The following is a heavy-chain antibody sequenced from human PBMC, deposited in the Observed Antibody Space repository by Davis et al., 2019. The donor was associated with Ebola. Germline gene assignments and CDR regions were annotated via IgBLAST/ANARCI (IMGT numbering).Heavy chain of an antibody. D-gene: IGHD6-19*01. J-gene: IGHJ4*02. CDR2: ISSHSDYI. Sequence: GESLKISCAASGMPFTTYSMNWVRQAPGKGLEWVSSISSHSDYIYYADSVKGRISISRDNAKNSLYLQMNSLRAEDTAVYYCAKDGGAQWLAYYFDYWGQGTLVTVSS. CDR3: AKDGGAQWLAYYFDY. CDR1: GMPFTTYS. V-gene: IGHV3-21*01.